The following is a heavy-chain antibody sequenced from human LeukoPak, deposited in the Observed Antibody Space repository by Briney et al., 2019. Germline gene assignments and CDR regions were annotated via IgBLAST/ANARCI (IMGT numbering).Heavy chain of an antibody. D-gene: IGHD2-15*01. CDR2: ISTSGNT. CDR1: GGSITSDF. J-gene: IGHJ4*02. V-gene: IGHV4-4*07. Sequence: PSETLSLTCTVSGGSITSDFWSWIRQPAGKGLEWIGRISTSGNTNYNSSLKSRLTMSIDTSKNQFSLRLSSVTAADTAVYYCAREDPLVAARGLDHWGQGTLVTVSS. CDR3: AREDPLVAARGLDH.